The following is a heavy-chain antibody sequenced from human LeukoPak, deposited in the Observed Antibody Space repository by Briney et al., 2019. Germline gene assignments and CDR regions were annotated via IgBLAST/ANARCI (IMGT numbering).Heavy chain of an antibody. Sequence: PGGSLRLSCAASGFTFSSYAMSWVRQAPGKGLEWVSAISGSGGSTYYADSVKGPFTISRDNSKNTLYLQMNSLRAEDTAVYYCAPRLYGSGSYYYFDYWGQGTLVTVSS. J-gene: IGHJ4*02. V-gene: IGHV3-23*01. CDR1: GFTFSSYA. CDR3: APRLYGSGSYYYFDY. D-gene: IGHD3-10*01. CDR2: ISGSGGST.